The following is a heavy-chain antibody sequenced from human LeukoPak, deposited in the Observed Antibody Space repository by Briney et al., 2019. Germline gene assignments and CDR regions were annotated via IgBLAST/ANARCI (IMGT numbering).Heavy chain of an antibody. J-gene: IGHJ4*02. Sequence: GGSLRLSCAASGFTFSNYAMSWVRQAPGKGLEWVSTISGSGGGTYYADSVKGRFTISRDNSKNTLYLQMNSLRAEDTAVYYCAREDSITMVRGPYDYWGQGTLVTVSS. CDR3: AREDSITMVRGPYDY. CDR2: ISGSGGGT. V-gene: IGHV3-23*01. CDR1: GFTFSNYA. D-gene: IGHD3-10*01.